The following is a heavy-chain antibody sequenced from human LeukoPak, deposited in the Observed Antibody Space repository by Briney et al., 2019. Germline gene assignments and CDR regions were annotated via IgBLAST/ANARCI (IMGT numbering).Heavy chain of an antibody. CDR3: ARSPSGSSPRWFDA. Sequence: SGTLSLTCAVSGDSISSYSWWNWVRQPPGKGLEWIGEVYHSETTNYNPSLKSRVTMSLDKSKKQFSLKLSSVTAADTAVYYCARSPSGSSPRWFDAWGQGTLVTVSS. V-gene: IGHV4-4*02. D-gene: IGHD1-26*01. J-gene: IGHJ5*02. CDR2: VYHSETT. CDR1: GDSISSYSW.